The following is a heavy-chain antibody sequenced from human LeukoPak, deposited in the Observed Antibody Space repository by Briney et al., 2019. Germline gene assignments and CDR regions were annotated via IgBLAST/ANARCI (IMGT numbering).Heavy chain of an antibody. CDR3: ARDSTVGATRSFDY. Sequence: GASVKVSCKASGYTFTSYGISWVRQAPGQGLEWMGWISAYNGNTNYAQKFQGRVTITADESTSTAYMELSSLRSEDTAVYYCARDSTVGATRSFDYWGQGTLVTVSS. D-gene: IGHD1-26*01. CDR1: GYTFTSYG. J-gene: IGHJ4*02. V-gene: IGHV1-18*01. CDR2: ISAYNGNT.